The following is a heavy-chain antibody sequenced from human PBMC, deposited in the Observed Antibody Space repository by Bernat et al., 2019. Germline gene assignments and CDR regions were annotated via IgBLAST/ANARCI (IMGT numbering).Heavy chain of an antibody. CDR3: ARHTVTMVRGVITPNWFDP. CDR2: IYYSGST. J-gene: IGHJ5*02. CDR1: GGSISSSSYY. V-gene: IGHV4-39*01. Sequence: QLQLQESGPGLVKPSETLSLTCTVSGGSISSSSYYWGWNRQPPGQGLEWVGRIYYSGSTYYNPSLKSRVTISVDTSKNQFSLKLSAVTAADTAVYYCARHTVTMVRGVITPNWFDPWGQGTLVTVSS. D-gene: IGHD3-10*01.